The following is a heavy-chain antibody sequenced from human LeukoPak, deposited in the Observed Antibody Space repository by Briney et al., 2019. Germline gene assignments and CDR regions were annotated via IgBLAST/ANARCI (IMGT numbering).Heavy chain of an antibody. CDR3: PKDRSSRYDFWSGSFSHYYYYYMDV. Sequence: PGGSLRLSCAASGFTFSSYAMSWVRQAPGKGLEWVSAISGGSADYADSVKGRFSISIDNSKNTLYLQMNSLRAEDTAVYYCPKDRSSRYDFWSGSFSHYYYYYMDVWGKGTTVTVSS. CDR1: GFTFSSYA. V-gene: IGHV3-23*01. CDR2: ISGGSA. D-gene: IGHD3-3*01. J-gene: IGHJ6*03.